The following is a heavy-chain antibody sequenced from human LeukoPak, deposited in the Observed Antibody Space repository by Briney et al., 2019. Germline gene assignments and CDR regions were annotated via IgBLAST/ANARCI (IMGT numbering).Heavy chain of an antibody. CDR3: ARHPSAVAGKTFDY. J-gene: IGHJ4*02. V-gene: IGHV4-59*08. Sequence: SETLSLTCTVSGASISSYYWSWIRQPPGKGLEWIGYINYSGRTNHNPSLKSRVTISGDMSKNQFSLKLSSVTAADTAVYYCARHPSAVAGKTFDYWGQGTLVTVSS. CDR2: INYSGRT. CDR1: GASISSYY. D-gene: IGHD6-19*01.